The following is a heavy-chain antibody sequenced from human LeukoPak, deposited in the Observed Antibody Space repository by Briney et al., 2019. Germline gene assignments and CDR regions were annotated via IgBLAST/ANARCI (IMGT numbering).Heavy chain of an antibody. V-gene: IGHV1-69*01. Sequence: SVNVSCKASGGTFSSYAISWVRQAPAQGLEWMGGIIPIFGTANYAQKFQGRVTITADESTSTAYMELSSPRSEDTAVYYCARFGGWGNRFDYWGQGTLVTVSS. J-gene: IGHJ4*02. CDR1: GGTFSSYA. CDR2: IIPIFGTA. D-gene: IGHD3-16*01. CDR3: ARFGGWGNRFDY.